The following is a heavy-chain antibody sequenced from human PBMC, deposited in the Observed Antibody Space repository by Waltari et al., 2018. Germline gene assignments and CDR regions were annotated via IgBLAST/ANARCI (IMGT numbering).Heavy chain of an antibody. CDR2: IYWNDDK. J-gene: IGHJ6*03. CDR3: AHRQEGNYYYYMDV. V-gene: IGHV2-5*01. CDR1: GFSLSTSGVG. Sequence: QITLKESGPTLVKPTQTLTLTCTFSGFSLSTSGVGVGWIRQPPGKALEWLALIYWNDDKRYSPSLKSRLTITKDTSKNQVVLTMTNMDPVDTATYYWAHRQEGNYYYYMDVWGKGTTVTVSS.